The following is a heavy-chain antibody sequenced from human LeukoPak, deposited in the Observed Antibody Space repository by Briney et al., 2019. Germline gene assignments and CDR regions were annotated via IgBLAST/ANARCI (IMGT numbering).Heavy chain of an antibody. CDR2: IYYSGST. CDR3: ARVYGSGRDWFDP. Sequence: PSETLSLTCTVSGGSISSGGYYWSWIRQHPGKGLEWSGYIYYSGSTYYNPSLKSRVTISVDTFKNQFSLKLRSVNAADTAVYYCARVYGSGRDWFDPWGQGTLVTVSS. J-gene: IGHJ5*02. CDR1: GGSISSGGYY. V-gene: IGHV4-31*03. D-gene: IGHD3-10*01.